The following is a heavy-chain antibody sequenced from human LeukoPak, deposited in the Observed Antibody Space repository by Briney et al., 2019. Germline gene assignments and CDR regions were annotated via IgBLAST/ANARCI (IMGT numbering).Heavy chain of an antibody. CDR3: ATDHCSSTRCYPLDP. J-gene: IGHJ5*02. V-gene: IGHV1-24*01. CDR1: GYTLTELS. CDR2: FDPEDGET. D-gene: IGHD2-2*01. Sequence: GASVKVSCKVSGYTLTELSMHWVRQAPGKGLEWMGGFDPEDGETIYAQKFQGRVTMTEDTSTDTAYMELSSLRSEDTAVYYCATDHCSSTRCYPLDPWGQGTLVTVSS.